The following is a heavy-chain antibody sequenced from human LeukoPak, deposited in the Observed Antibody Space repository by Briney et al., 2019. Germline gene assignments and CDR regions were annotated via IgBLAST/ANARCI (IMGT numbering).Heavy chain of an antibody. D-gene: IGHD4-23*01. V-gene: IGHV3-74*01. CDR2: ITNDGSST. Sequence: GGSLRLSCAASGLTFSSHWMHWVRQAPGKGLVWVSRITNDGSSTTYADSVKGRFTISRDNAKNMLYLQVNSLRVEDTAVYYCARGRPHGNDYWGQGTLVTVSS. CDR3: ARGRPHGNDY. J-gene: IGHJ4*02. CDR1: GLTFSSHW.